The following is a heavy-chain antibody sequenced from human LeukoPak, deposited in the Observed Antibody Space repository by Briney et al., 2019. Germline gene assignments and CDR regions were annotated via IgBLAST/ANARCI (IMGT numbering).Heavy chain of an antibody. V-gene: IGHV1-46*01. Sequence: GASVKVSCKASGYTFTSYYMHWVRQAPGQGLEWMGIINPSGGSTSYAQKFQGRVTMTRDMSTSTVYMELSSLRSEDTAVYYCARAPPILPYCSSTSCYKKYNWFDPWGQGTLVTVSS. CDR2: INPSGGST. J-gene: IGHJ5*02. CDR3: ARAPPILPYCSSTSCYKKYNWFDP. CDR1: GYTFTSYY. D-gene: IGHD2-2*01.